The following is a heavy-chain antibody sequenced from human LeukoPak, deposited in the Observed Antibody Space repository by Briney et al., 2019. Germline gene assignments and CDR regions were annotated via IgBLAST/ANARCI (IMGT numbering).Heavy chain of an antibody. Sequence: GGSLRLSCAASGFPFSSYAMSWARQAPGKGLEWVSTINGGGVNTHYAASVGGRFTISRDNSKNTLFLQMNSLRDEDTAAYYCAKDLYSNYGPADYWGQGNLVTVSS. D-gene: IGHD4-11*01. CDR2: INGGGVNT. CDR3: AKDLYSNYGPADY. J-gene: IGHJ4*02. V-gene: IGHV3-23*01. CDR1: GFPFSSYA.